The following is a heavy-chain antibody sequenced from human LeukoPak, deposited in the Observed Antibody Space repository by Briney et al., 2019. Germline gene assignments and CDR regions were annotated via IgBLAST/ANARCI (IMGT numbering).Heavy chain of an antibody. Sequence: ASVKVSCKASGGTFSSYAISWVRQAPGQGLEWMGRIIPILGIANYAQKLQGRVTITADKSTSTAYMELSSLRSEDTAVYYCAGEAGYSSSWYHAFDIWGQGTMVTVSS. D-gene: IGHD6-13*01. J-gene: IGHJ3*02. CDR3: AGEAGYSSSWYHAFDI. V-gene: IGHV1-69*04. CDR2: IIPILGIA. CDR1: GGTFSSYA.